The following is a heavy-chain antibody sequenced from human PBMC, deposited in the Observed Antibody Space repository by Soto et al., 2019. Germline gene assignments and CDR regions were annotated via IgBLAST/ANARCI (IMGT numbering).Heavy chain of an antibody. J-gene: IGHJ4*02. CDR2: IWYDGSNK. D-gene: IGHD4-4*01. CDR3: ASESTVTTGLDY. CDR1: GFTFSSYG. Sequence: VQLVESGGGVVQPGRSLRLSCAASGFTFSSYGMHWVRQAPGKGLEWVAVIWYDGSNKYYADSVKGRFTISRDNSKNTLYLQMNSLRAEDTAVYYCASESTVTTGLDYWGQGTLVTVSS. V-gene: IGHV3-33*01.